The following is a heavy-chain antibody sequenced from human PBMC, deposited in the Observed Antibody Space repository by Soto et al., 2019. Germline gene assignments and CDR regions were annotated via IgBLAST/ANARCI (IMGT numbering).Heavy chain of an antibody. V-gene: IGHV3-7*01. J-gene: IGHJ6*03. CDR3: ARKFCGGDCYEGVGYYYYMDV. CDR1: GFTFSSYW. CDR2: IKQDGSEK. Sequence: GGSLRLSCAASGFTFSSYWMSWVRQAPGKGLEWVANIKQDGSEKYYVDSVKGRFTISRDKAKNSLYLQMNSLRAEDTAVYYCARKFCGGDCYEGVGYYYYMDVWGKGTTVTVSS. D-gene: IGHD2-21*01.